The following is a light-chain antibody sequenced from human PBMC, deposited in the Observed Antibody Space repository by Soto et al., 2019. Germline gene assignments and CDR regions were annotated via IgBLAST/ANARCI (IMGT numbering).Light chain of an antibody. J-gene: IGKJ1*01. CDR1: QSISSY. CDR2: AAS. CDR3: QQSYSTPQT. Sequence: DIQMTQSPSSLSASVGDRVTITCRASQSISSYLNWYQQKPGKAPKLLIYAASSLQSRVPSRLSGSGSGTYFTPTISSLQPEDFATYYCQQSYSTPQTFGQGTKVEIK. V-gene: IGKV1-39*01.